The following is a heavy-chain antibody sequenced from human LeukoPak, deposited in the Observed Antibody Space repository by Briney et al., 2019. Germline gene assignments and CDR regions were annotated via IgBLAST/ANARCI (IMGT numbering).Heavy chain of an antibody. D-gene: IGHD2-21*01. V-gene: IGHV3-64D*09. J-gene: IGHJ4*02. CDR1: GFTFSGFA. CDR3: VKDVSNTYYYFDY. CDR2: ISTNGGVT. Sequence: GGSLRLSCSASGFTFSGFAMHWVRQAPGKGLEYVSAISTNGGVTYYADSVKGRFTISRDNSKNTLYLEMSSLRVEDTAVYYCVKDVSNTYYYFDYWGQGTLVTVSS.